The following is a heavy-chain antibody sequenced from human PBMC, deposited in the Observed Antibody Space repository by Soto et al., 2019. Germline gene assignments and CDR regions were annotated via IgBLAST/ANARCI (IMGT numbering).Heavy chain of an antibody. Sequence: RASVKVSCKASGGTFSSYAISWVRQAPGQGLEWMGGIIPIFGTANYAQKFQGRVTITADESTSTAYMELSSLRSEDTAVYYCARVLYDSSGYSRAFDIWGQGTMVTVSS. CDR2: IIPIFGTA. CDR1: GGTFSSYA. V-gene: IGHV1-69*13. D-gene: IGHD3-22*01. J-gene: IGHJ3*02. CDR3: ARVLYDSSGYSRAFDI.